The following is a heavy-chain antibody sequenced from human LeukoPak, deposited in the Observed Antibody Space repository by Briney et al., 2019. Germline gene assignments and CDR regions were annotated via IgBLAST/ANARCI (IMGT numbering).Heavy chain of an antibody. D-gene: IGHD1-26*01. CDR3: TRSRSYYGLFDY. Sequence: ASVKVSCKASGYTFTGYYMHWVRQAPGQGLEWMGWINPNSGGTNYAQKFQGRVTMTRDTSISTAYMELSRLRSDDTAVYYCTRSRSYYGLFDYWGQGTLVTVSS. CDR2: INPNSGGT. V-gene: IGHV1-2*02. CDR1: GYTFTGYY. J-gene: IGHJ4*02.